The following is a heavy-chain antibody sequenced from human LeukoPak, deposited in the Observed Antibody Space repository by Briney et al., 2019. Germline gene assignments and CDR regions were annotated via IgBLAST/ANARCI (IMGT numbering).Heavy chain of an antibody. CDR1: GFTFRDYT. V-gene: IGHV3-21*01. CDR2: IDKSGTYI. J-gene: IGHJ4*02. D-gene: IGHD2-15*01. CDR3: AREVLIVVEPAANTVDY. Sequence: GGSLRLSCAASGFTFRDYTMNWVRQAPGKGLEWVSAIDKSGTYIEYADSVKGRFTVSRDNAKNSVFLQMNSLRVEDTAVYFCAREVLIVVEPAANTVDYWGQGTRVTVSS.